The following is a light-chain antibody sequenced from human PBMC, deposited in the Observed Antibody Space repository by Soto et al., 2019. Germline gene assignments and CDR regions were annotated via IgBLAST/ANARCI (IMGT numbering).Light chain of an antibody. V-gene: IGKV3-20*01. Sequence: DIVLTQSPGTLSLSPGERATLSCRASQSVPKNYLAWYQQKPGQAPMLLIYGPSSRATGIPDRFSGSGSGTDFTLSISSLEPEDFAVYYCHQYATSPQTFGQGTKVEVK. CDR1: QSVPKNY. CDR2: GPS. J-gene: IGKJ1*01. CDR3: HQYATSPQT.